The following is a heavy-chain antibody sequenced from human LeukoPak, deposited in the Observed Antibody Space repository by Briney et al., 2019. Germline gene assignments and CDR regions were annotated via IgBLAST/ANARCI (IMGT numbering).Heavy chain of an antibody. V-gene: IGHV1-18*01. D-gene: IGHD3-10*01. J-gene: IGHJ5*02. CDR2: IRAYNGNT. Sequence: ASVKVSCKASGYTFTSYGISWARQAPGQGLEWMGWIRAYNGNTNYAQKLQGRVTMTTDTSTSTAYMELRSLRSDDTAVYYCAREIITMVRGVIIRGKWFDPWGQGTLVTVSS. CDR1: GYTFTSYG. CDR3: AREIITMVRGVIIRGKWFDP.